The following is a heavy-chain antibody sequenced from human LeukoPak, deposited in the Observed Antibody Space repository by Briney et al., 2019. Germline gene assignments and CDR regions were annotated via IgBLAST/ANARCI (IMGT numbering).Heavy chain of an antibody. CDR3: ARGGRLAPFDY. CDR1: GFTFSSYI. CDR2: ISSSSSYI. V-gene: IGHV3-21*01. J-gene: IGHJ4*02. Sequence: GGSLRLSCAASGFTFSSYIMNWVRQAPGKGLEWVSSISSSSSYIYYADSVKVRFTISREDAKNSVYLQMNDLRAGDTAVYYCARGGRLAPFDYWGQGTLVTVSS. D-gene: IGHD6-25*01.